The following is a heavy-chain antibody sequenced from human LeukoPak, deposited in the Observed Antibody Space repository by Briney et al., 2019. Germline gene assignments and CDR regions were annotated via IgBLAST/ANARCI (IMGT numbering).Heavy chain of an antibody. Sequence: GGSLRLSCAASGFIFSTYSMNWVRRAPGKGLEWVSSISSTSSYIYYADSVKGRFTISRDNAKNSLYLQMNNLRAEDTAVYYCARVGKRMAAAGDYYFYMDVWGKGTTVTISS. CDR3: ARVGKRMAAAGDYYFYMDV. CDR1: GFIFSTYS. V-gene: IGHV3-21*01. D-gene: IGHD6-13*01. CDR2: ISSTSSYI. J-gene: IGHJ6*03.